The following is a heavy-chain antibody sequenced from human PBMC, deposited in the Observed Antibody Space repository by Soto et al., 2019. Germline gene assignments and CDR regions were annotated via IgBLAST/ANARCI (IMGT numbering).Heavy chain of an antibody. CDR1: GGSISSGGYY. CDR3: ASRRGVGLELRLGAFDI. Sequence: QVQLQESGPGLVKPSQTLSLTCTVSGGSISSGGYYWSWIRQHPGKGLEWIGYIYYSGSTYYNPSLKSRVTISVDTSKNRFSLKLSSVTAADTAVYYCASRRGVGLELRLGAFDIWGQGTMVTVSS. J-gene: IGHJ3*02. V-gene: IGHV4-31*03. CDR2: IYYSGST. D-gene: IGHD1-7*01.